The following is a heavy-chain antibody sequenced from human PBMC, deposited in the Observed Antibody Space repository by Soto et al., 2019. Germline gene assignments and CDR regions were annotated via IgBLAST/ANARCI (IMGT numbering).Heavy chain of an antibody. Sequence: GGSLRLSCAASGFTFSSYVMYWVRQAPGKGLEWVSSITTSGDNAYYADSVRGRFSISRDNSKNTLYLQMNSLRGEDPAVYYCAKRGTFGGVIAGSGVWGQGALVTVSS. V-gene: IGHV3-23*01. CDR2: ITTSGDNA. CDR3: AKRGTFGGVIAGSGV. CDR1: GFTFSSYV. D-gene: IGHD3-16*02. J-gene: IGHJ4*02.